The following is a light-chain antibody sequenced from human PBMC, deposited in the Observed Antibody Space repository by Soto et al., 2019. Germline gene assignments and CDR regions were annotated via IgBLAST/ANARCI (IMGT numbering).Light chain of an antibody. J-gene: IGKJ2*01. Sequence: AIQMTQSPSSLSASVGDRVTITCRASQGIRNDLGWYQQKPGLAPKLLIYAASSLQSGVPSRFSGSGSGTDLTLTISSLQPEDFATYYCLQDYNFPYTFGQGTKLEIK. CDR3: LQDYNFPYT. CDR1: QGIRND. CDR2: AAS. V-gene: IGKV1-6*01.